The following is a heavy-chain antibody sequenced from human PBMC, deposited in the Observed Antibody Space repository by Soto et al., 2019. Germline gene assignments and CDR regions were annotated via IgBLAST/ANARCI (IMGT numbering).Heavy chain of an antibody. CDR3: ARVNSGSYYRGNWFDP. V-gene: IGHV4-59*01. CDR1: GGSISSYY. CDR2: IYYSGST. Sequence: SETLSLTCTVSGGSISSYYWSWIRQPPGKGLEWIGYIYYSGSTNYNPSLKSRVTISVDTSKNQFSLKLSSVTAADTAVYYCARVNSGSYYRGNWFDPWGQGTLVTVSS. D-gene: IGHD1-26*01. J-gene: IGHJ5*02.